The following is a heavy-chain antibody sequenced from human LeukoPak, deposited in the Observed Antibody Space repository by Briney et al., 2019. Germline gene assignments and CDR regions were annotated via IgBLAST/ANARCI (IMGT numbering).Heavy chain of an antibody. CDR1: GFTFSRYW. J-gene: IGHJ5*02. V-gene: IGHV3-74*01. CDR2: INSDGSST. CDR3: ARPRIEGATHWFDP. D-gene: IGHD1-26*01. Sequence: GGSLRLSCAASGFTFSRYWMHWVRQAPGKGLGWVSRINSDGSSTSYADSVKGRFTISRDNARNTLYLQMNSMRTEDTAVYYCARPRIEGATHWFDPWGQGTLVTVSS.